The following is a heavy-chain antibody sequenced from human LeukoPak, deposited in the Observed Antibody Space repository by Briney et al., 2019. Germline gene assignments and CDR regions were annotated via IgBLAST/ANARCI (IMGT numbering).Heavy chain of an antibody. Sequence: GGSLRLSCAASGFTFSSYAMSWVRQAPGKGREWVSSIGGSGGSTYYADSVKGRFTISRDNSKNTLYLQMNSLRAEDTAVYYCAKVETAAAATLRGFDYWGQGTLVTVSS. J-gene: IGHJ4*02. D-gene: IGHD6-13*01. CDR2: IGGSGGST. CDR1: GFTFSSYA. CDR3: AKVETAAAATLRGFDY. V-gene: IGHV3-23*01.